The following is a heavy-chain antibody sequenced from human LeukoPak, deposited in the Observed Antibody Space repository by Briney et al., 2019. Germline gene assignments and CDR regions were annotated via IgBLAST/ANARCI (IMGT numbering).Heavy chain of an antibody. CDR3: ATTYSTVFDY. Sequence: GASVKVSCKASGYIFTGYYMHWVRQAPGQGLEWVGRINPNSGGTNYAQKFQGRVTMTRDTSISTAYMEPSSLMSDDTAVYYCATTYSTVFDYWGQGTLVTVSS. V-gene: IGHV1-2*06. D-gene: IGHD1-1*01. CDR2: INPNSGGT. J-gene: IGHJ4*02. CDR1: GYIFTGYY.